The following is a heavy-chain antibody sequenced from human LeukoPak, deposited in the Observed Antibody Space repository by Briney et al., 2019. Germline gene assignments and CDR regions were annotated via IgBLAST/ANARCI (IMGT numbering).Heavy chain of an antibody. Sequence: GGSLRLSCAVSGFSINNYWMTWYRQAPGKGLECVAHIKGDASEKYYLDSVKGRFTISRDNAKNSLYLQMNSLRAEDTAVYYCARDGGYSSGWYGGAFSYFDYWGQGTLVTVSS. V-gene: IGHV3-7*03. CDR1: GFSINNYW. D-gene: IGHD6-19*01. CDR2: IKGDASEK. J-gene: IGHJ4*02. CDR3: ARDGGYSSGWYGGAFSYFDY.